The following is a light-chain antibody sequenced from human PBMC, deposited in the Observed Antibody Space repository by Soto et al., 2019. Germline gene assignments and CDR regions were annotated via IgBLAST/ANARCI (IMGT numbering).Light chain of an antibody. CDR3: CSYAGTRDV. J-gene: IGLJ2*01. V-gene: IGLV2-23*02. Sequence: QSVLTQPASVSGSPGQSITISCTGTNSDIGNYNLVSWYQQHPGKAPKLIIYDVSKRPSGVSNRFSGSKSDNTASLTISGLQAEDEADYYFCSYAGTRDVFGGVTKLTVL. CDR1: NSDIGNYNL. CDR2: DVS.